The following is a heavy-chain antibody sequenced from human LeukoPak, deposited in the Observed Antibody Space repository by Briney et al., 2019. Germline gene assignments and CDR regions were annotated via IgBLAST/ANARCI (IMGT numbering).Heavy chain of an antibody. V-gene: IGHV3-7*01. CDR3: ATDLGSSRPNF. J-gene: IGHJ4*02. CDR2: IKQDGSEK. Sequence: PGGSLRLSCAASEFSFSTYWMCWVRQAPGKGVEWVANIKQDGSEKNYVDSAKGRFAISRDNAKSSLHLQMNSLRAEDTAVYYCATDLGSSRPNFWGQGILVTVSS. D-gene: IGHD6-13*01. CDR1: EFSFSTYW.